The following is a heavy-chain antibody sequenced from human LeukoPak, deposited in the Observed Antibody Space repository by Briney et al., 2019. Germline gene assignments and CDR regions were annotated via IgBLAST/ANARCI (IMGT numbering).Heavy chain of an antibody. V-gene: IGHV3-13*01. J-gene: IGHJ4*02. Sequence: GGSLRLSRAASGFTFSSYAMSWVRQAPGKGLEGVSSIGTVGDTYYGSSVKGRFTISRENAKNSVYLQMSRLGAGDTPVYYCARGGRNTYGYYFDFWGQGTLVSVSS. CDR1: GFTFSSYA. CDR2: IGTVGDT. CDR3: ARGGRNTYGYYFDF. D-gene: IGHD3-16*01.